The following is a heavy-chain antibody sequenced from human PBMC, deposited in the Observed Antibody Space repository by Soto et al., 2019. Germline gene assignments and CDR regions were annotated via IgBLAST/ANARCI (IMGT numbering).Heavy chain of an antibody. J-gene: IGHJ6*02. CDR1: GGTFRTNA. CDR3: AKDKDRQQLGGNYYYIMDV. Sequence: QVQLVQSGAEVKKPGSSVKISCKASGGTFRTNAFSWVRQAPGQGLEWMGGISPIFPTPDYPQKFQGRVTITADESTTTTYMEPSSLRSEDTAPYSWAKDKDRQQLGGNYYYIMDVWGQGTTVTVSS. V-gene: IGHV1-69*12. CDR2: ISPIFPTP. D-gene: IGHD3-10*01.